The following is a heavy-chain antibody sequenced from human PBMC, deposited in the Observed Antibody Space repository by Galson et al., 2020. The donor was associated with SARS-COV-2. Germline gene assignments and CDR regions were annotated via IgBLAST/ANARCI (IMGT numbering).Heavy chain of an antibody. CDR1: GGSISSYY. CDR2: IYTSGST. V-gene: IGHV4-4*07. CDR3: ASTLWFGEHCLNY. Sequence: SETLSLTCTVSGGSISSYYWSWIRQPAGKGLEWLGRIYTSGSTNYNPSLKSRVTMSVDTSKNQFSLKLSSVTAADTAVYYCASTLWFGEHCLNYWGQGTLVTVSS. D-gene: IGHD3-10*01. J-gene: IGHJ4*02.